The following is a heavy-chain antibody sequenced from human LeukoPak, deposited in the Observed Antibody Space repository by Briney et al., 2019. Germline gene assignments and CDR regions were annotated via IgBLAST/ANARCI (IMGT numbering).Heavy chain of an antibody. CDR1: GFTFGSYA. J-gene: IGHJ4*02. CDR3: AKDSSSRGWVFDY. CDR2: ISGSGGST. V-gene: IGHV3-23*01. Sequence: HPGGSLRLSCAASGFTFGSYAINWVRQAPGKGLEWVSSISGSGGSTYYADSVKGRFTISRDNSKNTLNLQMNSLRAEDTAVYYCAKDSSSRGWVFDYWGQGTLVTVSS. D-gene: IGHD3-10*01.